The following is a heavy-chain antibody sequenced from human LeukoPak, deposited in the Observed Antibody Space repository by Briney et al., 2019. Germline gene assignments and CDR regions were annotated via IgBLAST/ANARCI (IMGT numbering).Heavy chain of an antibody. CDR2: ISSSSNYI. CDR1: GFTFSSYS. CDR3: ARTGNPATGDY. J-gene: IGHJ4*02. Sequence: GGSLRLSCAASGFTFSSYSMNWVRQAPGKGLEWVSSISSSSNYIYYVDSVKGRFTISRDNAKNSLYLQMNSLRAEDTAVYYCARTGNPATGDYWGQGTLVTVSS. D-gene: IGHD1-1*01. V-gene: IGHV3-21*01.